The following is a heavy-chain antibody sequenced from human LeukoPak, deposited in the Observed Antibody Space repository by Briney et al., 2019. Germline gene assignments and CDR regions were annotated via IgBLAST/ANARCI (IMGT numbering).Heavy chain of an antibody. Sequence: ASVKVSCKASGYTFNNYGISWVRQAPGQGLEWMGWVTSYNGDTNYAQKFQGRVTMTRDMSTSTVYMELSSLRSEDTAVYYCARGPVLRYFDWLLQTYYFDYWGQGTLVTVSS. CDR3: ARGPVLRYFDWLLQTYYFDY. CDR1: GYTFNNYG. V-gene: IGHV1-18*01. CDR2: VTSYNGDT. D-gene: IGHD3-9*01. J-gene: IGHJ4*02.